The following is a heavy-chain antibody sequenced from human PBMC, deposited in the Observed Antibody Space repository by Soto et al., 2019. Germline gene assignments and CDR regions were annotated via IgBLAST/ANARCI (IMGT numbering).Heavy chain of an antibody. V-gene: IGHV3-74*01. J-gene: IGHJ4*02. D-gene: IGHD3-10*01. CDR1: GFIFNSDW. Sequence: EVQLVESGGGLAQPGGSLRLSCAASGFIFNSDWMHWVRQAPGKGLEWVSRIDTDGSGTTYADSVKGRFTISRDNAKNTLYLQMNSLRAEDTAVYYGTRDRPGPQHYFDSCGQGNMFTVSS. CDR2: IDTDGSGT. CDR3: TRDRPGPQHYFDS.